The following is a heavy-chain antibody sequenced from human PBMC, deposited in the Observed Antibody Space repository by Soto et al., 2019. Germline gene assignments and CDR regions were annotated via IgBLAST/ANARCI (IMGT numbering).Heavy chain of an antibody. V-gene: IGHV3-21*01. CDR3: ARLHYYGDQGPFDY. D-gene: IGHD4-17*01. J-gene: IGHJ4*02. CDR2: ISSSSSYI. CDR1: GFTFSSYS. Sequence: EVQLVESGGGLVKPGGSLRLSCAASGFTFSSYSMNWVRQAPGKGLEWVSTISSSSSYIYYADSVKGPFTISRDNTKNQLYLQMNSLRAEDTAVYYCARLHYYGDQGPFDYRGQGTLVPVSS.